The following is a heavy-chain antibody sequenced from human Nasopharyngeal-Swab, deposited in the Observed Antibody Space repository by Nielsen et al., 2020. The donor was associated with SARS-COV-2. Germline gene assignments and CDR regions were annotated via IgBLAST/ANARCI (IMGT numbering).Heavy chain of an antibody. J-gene: IGHJ6*03. V-gene: IGHV4-39*01. CDR2: IYYSGST. D-gene: IGHD1-14*01. CDR3: ARQIPEIRYYYYYMDV. Sequence: WIRQTPAMGLEWIGSIYYSGSTYYNPSLKSRVTISVDTSKNQFSLKLSSVTAADTAVYYCARQIPEIRYYYYYMDVWGKGTTVTVSS.